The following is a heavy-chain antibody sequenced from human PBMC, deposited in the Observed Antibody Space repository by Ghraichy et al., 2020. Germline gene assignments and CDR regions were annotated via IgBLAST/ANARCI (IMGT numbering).Heavy chain of an antibody. CDR2: INHSGST. Sequence: SETLSLTCAVYGGSFSGYYWSWIRQPPGKGLEWIGEINHSGSTNYNPSLKSRVTISVDTSKNQFSLKLSSVTAADTAVYYCARRVLITIFGVVITRRSAFDIWGQGTMVTVSS. CDR1: GGSFSGYY. D-gene: IGHD3-3*01. CDR3: ARRVLITIFGVVITRRSAFDI. V-gene: IGHV4-34*01. J-gene: IGHJ3*02.